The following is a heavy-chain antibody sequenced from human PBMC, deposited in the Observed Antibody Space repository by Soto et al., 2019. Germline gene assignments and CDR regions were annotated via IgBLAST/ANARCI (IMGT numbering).Heavy chain of an antibody. V-gene: IGHV3-7*05. D-gene: IGHD5-18*01. J-gene: IGHJ6*02. CDR3: ARDGSTSWYSYDYHGMDV. Sequence: EVQLVESGGGLVQPGGSLRLSCAASGFTFRTYWLSWVRQVPGKGLEWVANINQDGSEKNYVDSVKGRLTISRDNAKNSRYLQMSSLRAGDTALYYCARDGSTSWYSYDYHGMDVWGQGTTVTVSS. CDR2: INQDGSEK. CDR1: GFTFRTYW.